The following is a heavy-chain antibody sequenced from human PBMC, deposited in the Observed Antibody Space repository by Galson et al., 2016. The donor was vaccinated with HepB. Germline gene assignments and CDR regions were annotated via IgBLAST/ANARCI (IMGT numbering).Heavy chain of an antibody. Sequence: LRLSCAAFGFTVSSNYMSWVRQAPGKGLEWVSIIYADGTTYYADSVKGRFSISRDNSKNTLYVQMNSLRAEDTAVYYCAKNSGYVIEYWGQGTLVSVSS. V-gene: IGHV3-66*01. J-gene: IGHJ4*02. CDR3: AKNSGYVIEY. CDR2: IYADGTT. D-gene: IGHD3-22*01. CDR1: GFTVSSNY.